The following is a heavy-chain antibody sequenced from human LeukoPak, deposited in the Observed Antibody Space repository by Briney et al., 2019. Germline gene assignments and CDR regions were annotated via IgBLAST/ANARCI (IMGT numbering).Heavy chain of an antibody. D-gene: IGHD1-14*01. J-gene: IGHJ4*02. Sequence: SETLSLTCTVSGGSISSYYWSWIRQSPGKGLECIGYIHYTGSTNYNPSLKSRVTISVDTSKNQFSLKLSSVTAADTAVYYCARVGTTTTTAFDYWGQGTLVTVSS. CDR1: GGSISSYY. V-gene: IGHV4-59*12. CDR3: ARVGTTTTTAFDY. CDR2: IHYTGST.